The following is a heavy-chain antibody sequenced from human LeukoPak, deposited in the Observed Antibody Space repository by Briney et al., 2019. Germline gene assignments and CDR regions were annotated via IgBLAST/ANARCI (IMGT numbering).Heavy chain of an antibody. CDR2: INHSGST. CDR1: GFTFSDYY. V-gene: IGHV4-34*01. D-gene: IGHD1-26*01. Sequence: PGGSLRLSCAASGFTFSDYYMSWIRQPPGKGLEWIGEINHSGSTNYNPSLKSRVTISVDTSKNQFSLKLSSVTAADTAVYYCARGTYGGSYSYAFDIWGEGTMVTVSS. J-gene: IGHJ3*02. CDR3: ARGTYGGSYSYAFDI.